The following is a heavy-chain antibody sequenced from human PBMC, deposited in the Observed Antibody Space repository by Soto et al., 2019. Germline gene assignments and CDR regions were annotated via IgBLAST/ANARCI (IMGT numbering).Heavy chain of an antibody. Sequence: QVQLVESGGGVVQPGRSLRLSCEASGFTFSNYGMHWVRQAPGKGLEWVAVIWYDGSNKYYADSVKGRFTISRDSSKNTLYLQMNSLRAEDSGVYYCARDSRGYCGGDCYSGWFDPWGHGTLVIVSS. J-gene: IGHJ5*02. CDR1: GFTFSNYG. CDR2: IWYDGSNK. D-gene: IGHD2-21*02. V-gene: IGHV3-33*01. CDR3: ARDSRGYCGGDCYSGWFDP.